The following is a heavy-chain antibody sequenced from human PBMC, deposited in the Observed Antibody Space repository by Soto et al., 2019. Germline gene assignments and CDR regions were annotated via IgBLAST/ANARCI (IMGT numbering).Heavy chain of an antibody. CDR3: VRRVSGNYDY. D-gene: IGHD1-7*01. CDR1: GFTFSSYD. CDR2: ISSNGGTT. Sequence: EVQLAESGGGMVQPGGSLRLSCVASGFTFSSYDMHWVRQAQGKGLEYVSPISSNGGTTYYGNSVKGRFTISRDNSKNTLYLQMGSLRAEDMAVYYCVRRVSGNYDYWGQGTLVTVSS. V-gene: IGHV3-64*01. J-gene: IGHJ4*02.